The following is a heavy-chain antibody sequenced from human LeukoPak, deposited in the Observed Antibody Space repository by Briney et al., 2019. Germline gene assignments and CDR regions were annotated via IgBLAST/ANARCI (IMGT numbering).Heavy chain of an antibody. V-gene: IGHV1-2*02. J-gene: IGHJ4*02. D-gene: IGHD1-1*01. CDR3: ARVDWTYYFDY. CDR2: INPNSGGT. Sequence: ASVKVSCKASGYTFTSYYMHWVRQAPGQGLEWMGWINPNSGGTNYAQKFQGRVTMTRDTPISTAYMELSRLRSDDTAVYYCARVDWTYYFDYWGQGTLVTVSS. CDR1: GYTFTSYY.